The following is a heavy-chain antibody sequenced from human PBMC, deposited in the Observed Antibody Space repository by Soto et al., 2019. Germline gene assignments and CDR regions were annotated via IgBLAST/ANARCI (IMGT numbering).Heavy chain of an antibody. CDR1: GFTFSSYS. Sequence: GGSLRLSCAASGFTFSSYSMNWVRQAPGKGLEWVSSISSSSSYIYYADSVKGRFTTSRDNAKNSLYLQMNSLRAEDTAVYYCARRKGVRPSVSYGMDVWGQGTTVTVSS. CDR3: ARRKGVRPSVSYGMDV. D-gene: IGHD1-1*01. CDR2: ISSSSSYI. J-gene: IGHJ6*02. V-gene: IGHV3-21*01.